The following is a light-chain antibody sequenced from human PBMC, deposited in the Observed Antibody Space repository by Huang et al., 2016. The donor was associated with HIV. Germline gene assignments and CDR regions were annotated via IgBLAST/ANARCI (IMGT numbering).Light chain of an antibody. J-gene: IGKJ1*01. CDR1: HSLLHSDGNTY. CDR3: MQGTHWPQT. V-gene: IGKV2-30*02. CDR2: EVS. Sequence: DVVLTQSPLSLPVTLGQPASISCKSSHSLLHSDGNTYLNWFLQRPGQSPRRLIYEVSNRGVGVPARFSGSGSGADFTLTISRGEADDIGVYYCMQGTHWPQTFGQGTKVEVK.